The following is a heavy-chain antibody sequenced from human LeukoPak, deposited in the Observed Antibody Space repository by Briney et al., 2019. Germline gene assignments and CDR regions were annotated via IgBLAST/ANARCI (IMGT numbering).Heavy chain of an antibody. CDR1: GGSISSYY. Sequence: SETLSLTCTVSGGSISSYYWSWIRQPPGKGLEWIGYIYYSGSTNYNPSLKSRVTISVDTSKNQFSMKLSSVTAADTAVYYCAXVIAVAGTFWFDPWGQGTLVTVSS. V-gene: IGHV4-59*01. D-gene: IGHD6-19*01. J-gene: IGHJ5*02. CDR2: IYYSGST. CDR3: AXVIAVAGTFWFDP.